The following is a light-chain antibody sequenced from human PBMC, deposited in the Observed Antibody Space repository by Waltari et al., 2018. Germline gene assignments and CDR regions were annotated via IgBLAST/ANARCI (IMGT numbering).Light chain of an antibody. CDR2: WAS. Sequence: DIVSTQSPEFMAVSLGERATPNCKSIQSLLFNADSKSYLAWYQQRRGQPPTLLIYWASTRESGVPDRFNGSGSGTDFSLTISSLQAEDAAVYYCHQYYSTPQTFGQGTKVEVK. CDR3: HQYYSTPQT. CDR1: QSLLFNADSKSY. J-gene: IGKJ1*01. V-gene: IGKV4-1*01.